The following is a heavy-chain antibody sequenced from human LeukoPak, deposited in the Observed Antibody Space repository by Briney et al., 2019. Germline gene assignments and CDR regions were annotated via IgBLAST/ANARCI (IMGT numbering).Heavy chain of an antibody. D-gene: IGHD1-14*01. J-gene: IGHJ3*02. CDR2: IIPIFGTA. Sequence: VASVKVSCKASGGTFSSYAISWVRQAPGQGLEWMGGIIPIFGTANYAQKFQGRVTITTDESTSTAYMELSSLRSEDTAVYYCASPRTSPEPADAFDIWGQGTMVTVSS. CDR3: ASPRTSPEPADAFDI. CDR1: GGTFSSYA. V-gene: IGHV1-69*05.